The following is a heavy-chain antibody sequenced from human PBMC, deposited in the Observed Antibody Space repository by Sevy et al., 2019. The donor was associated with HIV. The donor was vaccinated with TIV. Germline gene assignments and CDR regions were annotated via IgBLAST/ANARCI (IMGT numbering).Heavy chain of an antibody. V-gene: IGHV3-30*18. Sequence: GGSLRLSCAASGFNFSSYGMHWVRQAPGKGLEWVAVISYDGSSKYYAESVKGRFTISRDNSKNTLYLQISILRAEDTAVYYCAKESGSYYDFWSGHDAFDIWGQGTMVTVSS. CDR1: GFNFSSYG. J-gene: IGHJ3*02. CDR3: AKESGSYYDFWSGHDAFDI. D-gene: IGHD3-3*01. CDR2: ISYDGSSK.